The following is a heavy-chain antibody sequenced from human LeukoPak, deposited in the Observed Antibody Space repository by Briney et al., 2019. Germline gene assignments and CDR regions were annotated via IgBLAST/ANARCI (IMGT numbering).Heavy chain of an antibody. V-gene: IGHV4-38-2*02. CDR2: IYHSGST. CDR3: ARNVVVINPNWFDP. J-gene: IGHJ5*02. Sequence: PSETLSLTCTVSGYSISSGYYWGWIRQPPGQGLEWIGSIYHSGSTYYNPSLKSRVTISVDTSKNQFSLKLSSVTAADTAAYYCARNVVVINPNWFDPWGQGTLVTVSS. CDR1: GYSISSGYY. D-gene: IGHD3-22*01.